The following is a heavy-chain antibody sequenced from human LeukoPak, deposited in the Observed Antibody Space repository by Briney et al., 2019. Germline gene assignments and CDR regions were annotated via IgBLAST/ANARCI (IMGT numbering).Heavy chain of an antibody. D-gene: IGHD6-19*01. V-gene: IGHV1-2*02. CDR1: GYTFTDYY. Sequence: GASVKVSCKASGYTFTDYYMHWVRQAPGQGLEWMGWINPNSGGTDYAQKFQGRVTMTRDTSISTAYMELRSLRSDDTAVYYCARAPITVAGSALWYWGQGTLVTVSS. CDR2: INPNSGGT. CDR3: ARAPITVAGSALWY. J-gene: IGHJ4*02.